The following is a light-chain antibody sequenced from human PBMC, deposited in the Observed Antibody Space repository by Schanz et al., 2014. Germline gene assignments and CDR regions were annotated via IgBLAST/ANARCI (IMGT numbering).Light chain of an antibody. CDR2: AAS. Sequence: EKVLTQSPGTLSLSPGERATLSCRASQSVSNRNLAWYQQTPGQAPRLLIYAASIRAIGIPDRFSGSGSGTDFTLTISRLEPEDFAVFYCQQFGKLPWTFGQGTKVEIK. J-gene: IGKJ1*01. CDR1: QSVSNRN. V-gene: IGKV3-20*01. CDR3: QQFGKLPWT.